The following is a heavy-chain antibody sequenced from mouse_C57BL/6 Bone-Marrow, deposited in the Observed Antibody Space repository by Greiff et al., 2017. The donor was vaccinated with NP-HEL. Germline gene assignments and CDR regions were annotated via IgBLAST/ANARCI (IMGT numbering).Heavy chain of an antibody. Sequence: QVQLKQPGAELVKPGASVKMSCKASGYTFTSCWITWVKQRPGQGLEWIGDIYPGSGSTNYNEKFKSKATLTVDTSSSTAYMQLSSLTSEDSAVYYCARQGYDYPFAYWGQGTLVTVSA. J-gene: IGHJ3*01. CDR2: IYPGSGST. V-gene: IGHV1-55*01. CDR1: GYTFTSCW. D-gene: IGHD2-4*01. CDR3: ARQGYDYPFAY.